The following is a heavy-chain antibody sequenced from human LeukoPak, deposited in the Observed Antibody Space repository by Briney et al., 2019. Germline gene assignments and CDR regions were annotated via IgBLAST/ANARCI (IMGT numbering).Heavy chain of an antibody. Sequence: GGSLRLSCAASGFMFDDYAMHWVRQVPGRGLEWVSLISGDGVSSFYADSLRGRFTISRDNNNNSLSLQMHSLTAEDTAFYYCAREQFSHTSNYFDNWGQGILVTVSS. D-gene: IGHD5-24*01. CDR3: AREQFSHTSNYFDN. CDR1: GFMFDDYA. J-gene: IGHJ4*02. V-gene: IGHV3-43*02. CDR2: ISGDGVSS.